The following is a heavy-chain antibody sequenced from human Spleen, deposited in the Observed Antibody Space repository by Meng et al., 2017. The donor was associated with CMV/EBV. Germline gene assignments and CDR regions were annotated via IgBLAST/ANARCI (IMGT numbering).Heavy chain of an antibody. J-gene: IGHJ4*02. CDR1: GFTFSSYA. CDR3: ATGMVRGLINYSADSF. Sequence: GGSLRLSCAASGFTFSSYAMHWVRQAPGKGLEWVAVISYDGSNKYYADSVKGRFAISRDNSRNTLFLQMSSLRADDAGLYYCATGMVRGLINYSADSFWGQGTLVTVSS. V-gene: IGHV3-30*09. D-gene: IGHD3-10*01. CDR2: ISYDGSNK.